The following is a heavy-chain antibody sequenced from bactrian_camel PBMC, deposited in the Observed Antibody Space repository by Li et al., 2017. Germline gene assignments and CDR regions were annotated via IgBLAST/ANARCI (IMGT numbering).Heavy chain of an antibody. CDR2: IDTATRGT. V-gene: IGHV3S54*01. D-gene: IGHD6*01. Sequence: HVQLVESGGGSVQAGGSLRLSCRATGTWADRNCLGWFRQIPGKEREGVAAIDTATRGTYYRDSVKGRFTISLDNVKKTLFLQMDSLKLEDTAVYYCAADFDAGSWYGPTLWQKFGYWGQGTQVTVS. CDR3: AADFDAGSWYGPTLWQKFGY. J-gene: IGHJ4*01. CDR1: GTWADRNC.